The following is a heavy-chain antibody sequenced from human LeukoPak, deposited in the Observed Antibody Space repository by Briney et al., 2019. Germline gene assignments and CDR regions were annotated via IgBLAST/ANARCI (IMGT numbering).Heavy chain of an antibody. D-gene: IGHD2-2*01. CDR1: GFTFSTYG. J-gene: IGHJ3*02. V-gene: IGHV3-33*01. CDR3: ARDLGYCSSTSCQAAFDI. CDR2: IWNDGSKT. Sequence: PGGSLRLSCAASGFTFSTYGMHWVRQAPGKGLEWVAVIWNDGSKTYYADSVKGRFTISRDNAKNSLYLQMNSLRAEDTAVYYCARDLGYCSSTSCQAAFDIWGQGTMVTVSS.